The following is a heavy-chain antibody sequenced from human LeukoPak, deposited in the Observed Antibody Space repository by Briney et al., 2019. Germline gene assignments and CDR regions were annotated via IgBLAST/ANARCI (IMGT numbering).Heavy chain of an antibody. D-gene: IGHD6-19*01. CDR3: ARDYSAVAGDY. V-gene: IGHV1-69*05. CDR2: IIPIFGTA. J-gene: IGHJ4*02. Sequence: GASVKVSCKASGYTFTSYGISWVRQAPGQGLEWMGRIIPIFGTANYAQKFQGRVTITTDESTSTAYMELSSLRSEDTAVYYCARDYSAVAGDYWGQGTLVTVSS. CDR1: GYTFTSYG.